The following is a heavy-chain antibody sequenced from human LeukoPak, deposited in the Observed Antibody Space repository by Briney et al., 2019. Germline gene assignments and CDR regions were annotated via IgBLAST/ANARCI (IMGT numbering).Heavy chain of an antibody. D-gene: IGHD6-13*01. CDR2: ISYDGSNK. Sequence: HPGGSLTLSCAASGLTFSTYEMHWVRDAPGKGPEWVAVISYDGSNKYYAGSVKGRFTVSRDNSKNTLCLQMNRLRAEDTALYYCARVELEYFDYWGQGTLVTVSS. CDR1: GLTFSTYE. J-gene: IGHJ4*02. CDR3: ARVELEYFDY. V-gene: IGHV3-30-3*01.